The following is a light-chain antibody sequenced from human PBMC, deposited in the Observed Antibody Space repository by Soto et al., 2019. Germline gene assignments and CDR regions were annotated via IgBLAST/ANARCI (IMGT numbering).Light chain of an antibody. V-gene: IGLV2-11*01. Sequence: QSVLTQPRSVSGSPGQSVTISCTGTRSDVGAYNYVSWYQQHPGTAPKLMLYDINKRPSGVPDRFSGSKSGNTASLTISGLQAEDDADYYCCSYAGDYTVVFGGGTKLTVL. CDR3: CSYAGDYTVV. CDR1: RSDVGAYNY. J-gene: IGLJ3*02. CDR2: DIN.